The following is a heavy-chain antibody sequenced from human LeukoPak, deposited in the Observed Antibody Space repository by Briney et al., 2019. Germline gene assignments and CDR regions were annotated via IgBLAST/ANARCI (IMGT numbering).Heavy chain of an antibody. D-gene: IGHD3-9*01. V-gene: IGHV5-51*01. J-gene: IGHJ4*02. Sequence: GESLKISCKGAGYSFTSYWIGWVRQLPGKGLEWMGVIYPGDSHTRYSPSFQGQGTISADKSTSTAYLQWNSLKASDTAMYYCTRSPDIDILTGYSRYYFDYWGQGTLVTVSS. CDR1: GYSFTSYW. CDR2: IYPGDSHT. CDR3: TRSPDIDILTGYSRYYFDY.